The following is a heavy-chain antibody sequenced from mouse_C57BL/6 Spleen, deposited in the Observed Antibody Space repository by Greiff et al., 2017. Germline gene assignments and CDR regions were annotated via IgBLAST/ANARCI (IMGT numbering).Heavy chain of an antibody. J-gene: IGHJ3*01. D-gene: IGHD1-1*01. CDR1: GYTFTSYW. V-gene: IGHV1-59*01. CDR2: IDPSDSYT. CDR3: ARGGYYGSSYGAY. Sequence: LQQPGAELVRPGTSVKLSCKASGYTFTSYWMHWVKQRPGQGLEWIGVIDPSDSYTNYNQKFKGKATLTVDTSSSTAYMQLSSLTSEDSAVYYCARGGYYGSSYGAYWGQGTLVTVSA.